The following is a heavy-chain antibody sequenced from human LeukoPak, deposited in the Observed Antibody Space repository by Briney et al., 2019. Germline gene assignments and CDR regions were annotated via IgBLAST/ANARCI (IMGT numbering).Heavy chain of an antibody. D-gene: IGHD4-17*01. Sequence: RASVKVSCKASGYTFTSYGIRWVRQAPGQGLEWMGWISAYNGNTNYAHKLQGRDTMTTDTSTSTASMELRSLRSDDTAVYYCARHQYPVTIVPDAFDIWGQGTMVTVSS. J-gene: IGHJ3*02. V-gene: IGHV1-18*01. CDR1: GYTFTSYG. CDR3: ARHQYPVTIVPDAFDI. CDR2: ISAYNGNT.